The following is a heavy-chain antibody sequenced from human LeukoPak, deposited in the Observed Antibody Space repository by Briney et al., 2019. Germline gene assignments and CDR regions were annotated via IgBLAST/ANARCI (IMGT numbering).Heavy chain of an antibody. Sequence: ASVKVSCKASGYTFTGYYMHWVRQAPGQGLEWMGWINPNSGGTNYAQKFQGRVTMTRDTSISTAYMELSRLRSDDTAAYYCARHRGHYYDSSGYYYDAFDIWGQGTMVTVSS. CDR1: GYTFTGYY. V-gene: IGHV1-2*02. CDR3: ARHRGHYYDSSGYYYDAFDI. CDR2: INPNSGGT. J-gene: IGHJ3*02. D-gene: IGHD3-22*01.